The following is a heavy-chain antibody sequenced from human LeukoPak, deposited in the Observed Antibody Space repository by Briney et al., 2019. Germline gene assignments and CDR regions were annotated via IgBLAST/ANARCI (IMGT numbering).Heavy chain of an antibody. CDR3: ARVKGSYEAVTG. V-gene: IGHV1-69*02. CDR2: IIPILGIA. D-gene: IGHD5-18*01. Sequence: ASVKVSCKASGGTFSSYTISWVRQAPGQGLEWMGRIIPILGIANYAQKFQGRVTIIADKSTSTAYMELSRLRSDDTAVYYCARVKGSYEAVTGWGQGTLVTVSS. J-gene: IGHJ4*02. CDR1: GGTFSSYT.